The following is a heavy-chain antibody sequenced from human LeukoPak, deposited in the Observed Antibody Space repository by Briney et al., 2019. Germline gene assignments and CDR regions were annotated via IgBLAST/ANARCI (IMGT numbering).Heavy chain of an antibody. V-gene: IGHV4-59*01. CDR2: IYYSGST. Sequence: SETLSLTCAVYGGSISSYYWSWIRQPPGKGLEWIGYIYYSGSTNYNPSLKSRVTISVDTSKNQFSLELSSVTAADTAVYYCARVRYDYVWGTHPNWFDPWGQGTLVTVSS. D-gene: IGHD3-16*01. CDR3: ARVRYDYVWGTHPNWFDP. J-gene: IGHJ5*02. CDR1: GGSISSYY.